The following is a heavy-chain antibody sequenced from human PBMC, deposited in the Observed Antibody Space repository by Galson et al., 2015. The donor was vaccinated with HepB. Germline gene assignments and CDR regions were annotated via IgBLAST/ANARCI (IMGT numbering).Heavy chain of an antibody. D-gene: IGHD2/OR15-2a*01. V-gene: IGHV3-53*01. Sequence: SLRLSCAASGFTVSSNYMSWVRQAPGRGLEWVSVIYSGGSTYYADSVKGRFTISRDNSKNTLYLQMNSLRAEDTAVYYCARGDYFPYYPPPLDYWGQGTLVTVSS. J-gene: IGHJ4*02. CDR1: GFTVSSNY. CDR2: IYSGGST. CDR3: ARGDYFPYYPPPLDY.